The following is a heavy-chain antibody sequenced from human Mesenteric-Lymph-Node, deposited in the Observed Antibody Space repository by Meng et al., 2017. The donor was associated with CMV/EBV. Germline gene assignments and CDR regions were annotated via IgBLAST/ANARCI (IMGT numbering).Heavy chain of an antibody. CDR2: INAYNGNT. CDR3: GRFDSSTRGTDY. J-gene: IGHJ4*02. D-gene: IGHD6-13*01. Sequence: CQASGYIFSAYGISWVRQAPGQGLEWMGWINAYNGNTNYAQNLQGRVTMTTDTSTSTAYMELRSLRSDDTAVYYCGRFDSSTRGTDYWGQGTLVTVSS. CDR1: GYIFSAYG. V-gene: IGHV1-18*01.